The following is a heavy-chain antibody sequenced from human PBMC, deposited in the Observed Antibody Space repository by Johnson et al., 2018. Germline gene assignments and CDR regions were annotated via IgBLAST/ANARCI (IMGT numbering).Heavy chain of an antibody. CDR1: GFTFSDYY. J-gene: IGHJ3*02. D-gene: IGHD3-10*01. V-gene: IGHV3-11*01. Sequence: QVQLVQSGGGLVKPGGSLRLSCAASGFTFSDYYMSWIRQAPGKGLEWISYIRSSGSDIYYADSVKGRFTISRDNAKNSLYLQLNSLRAEDTAIYYCARWSMIRGVKDAFDIWGQGTVVSVSS. CDR3: ARWSMIRGVKDAFDI. CDR2: IRSSGSDI.